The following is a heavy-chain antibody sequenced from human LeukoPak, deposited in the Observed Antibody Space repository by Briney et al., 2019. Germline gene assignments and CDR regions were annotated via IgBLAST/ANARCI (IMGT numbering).Heavy chain of an antibody. CDR1: GGSISSYY. CDR3: ARVGMVRGFDY. CDR2: IYYSGST. V-gene: IGHV4-59*08. Sequence: SETLSLTCTVSGGSISSYYWSWIRQPPGKGLEWIGYIYYSGSTNYNPSLKSRVTISVDTSKNQFSLKLSSVTAADTAVYYCARVGMVRGFDYWGQGTLVTVSS. J-gene: IGHJ4*02. D-gene: IGHD3-10*01.